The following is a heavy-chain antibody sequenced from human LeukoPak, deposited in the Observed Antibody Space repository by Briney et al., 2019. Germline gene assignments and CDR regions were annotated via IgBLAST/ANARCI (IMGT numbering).Heavy chain of an antibody. V-gene: IGHV5-51*01. Sequence: GESLKISCEASGYKFTDYWIGWVRQMPGKGLEWMRIIYPDEPYIKYSPSFRGQVTISADNSISTAYLQWSSLKASDTAMYFCARHGLEGCRGGMCYRSYYYYGVDVWGQGTTVTVSS. D-gene: IGHD2-15*01. CDR3: ARHGLEGCRGGMCYRSYYYYGVDV. CDR2: IYPDEPYI. J-gene: IGHJ6*02. CDR1: GYKFTDYW.